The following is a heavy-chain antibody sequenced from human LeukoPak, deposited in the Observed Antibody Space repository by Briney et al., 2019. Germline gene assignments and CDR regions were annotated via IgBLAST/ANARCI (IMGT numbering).Heavy chain of an antibody. J-gene: IGHJ6*03. V-gene: IGHV1-69*06. CDR3: ARGRRPADSYCGGDCSPFYYYYYMDV. CDR1: GGTFSSYA. CDR2: IIPIFGTA. D-gene: IGHD2-21*02. Sequence: GASVKVSCKASGGTFSSYAISWVRQAPGQGLEWMGGIIPIFGTANYAQKFQGRVTITADKSTSTAYMELSSLRSEDTAVYYCARGRRPADSYCGGDCSPFYYYYYMDVWGKGTTVTVSS.